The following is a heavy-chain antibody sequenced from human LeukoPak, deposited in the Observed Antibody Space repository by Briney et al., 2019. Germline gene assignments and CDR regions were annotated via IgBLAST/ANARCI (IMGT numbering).Heavy chain of an antibody. CDR3: ARVPYMDV. V-gene: IGHV4-34*01. CDR1: CVSFCVYY. CDR2: INHSGDT. Sequence: PSETLSLTSTFYCVSFCVYYWGWLRQPPGKGLDWIAEINHSGDTNYNPSLKSRVIISVDTSKNQFSLKLNSVTAADTSVYYCARVPYMDVWGKGTTVTVSS. J-gene: IGHJ6*03.